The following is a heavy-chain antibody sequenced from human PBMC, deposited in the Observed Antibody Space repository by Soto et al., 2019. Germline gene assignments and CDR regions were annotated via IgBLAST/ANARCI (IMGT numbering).Heavy chain of an antibody. V-gene: IGHV3-30*18. Sequence: GGSLRLSCAGSGFTFRWFGMNWVRQAPGKGLEWVARISNDGSNEYYVDSVKGRFTISRDNSKNTLYLQMDSLRAEDTAVYYCSKGEVRGIIPSYFDYWGLGTLVTVSS. D-gene: IGHD3-10*01. CDR3: SKGEVRGIIPSYFDY. CDR1: GFTFRWFG. CDR2: ISNDGSNE. J-gene: IGHJ4*02.